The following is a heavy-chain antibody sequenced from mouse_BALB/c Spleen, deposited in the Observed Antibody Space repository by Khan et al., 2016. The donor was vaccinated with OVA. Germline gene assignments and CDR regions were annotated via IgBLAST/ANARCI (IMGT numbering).Heavy chain of an antibody. V-gene: IGHV1-4*01. J-gene: IGHJ3*01. Sequence: QVQLQQSGAELARPGASVKMSCKASGYTFTSYTIHWIKERPGQGLEWIGNINPSNGYTNYNQKFKDKATLTTDKSSTPAYLQLSNLTSSVSAVYNCVRDGSYHRNDGRFDYWGQGTRVTVTA. CDR3: VRDGSYHRNDGRFDY. D-gene: IGHD2-14*01. CDR2: INPSNGYT. CDR1: GYTFTSYT.